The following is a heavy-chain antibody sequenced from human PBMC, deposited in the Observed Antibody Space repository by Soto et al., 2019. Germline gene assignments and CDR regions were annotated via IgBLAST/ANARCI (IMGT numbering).Heavy chain of an antibody. CDR2: INAGNGNT. CDR3: ARVLPAAISEYYYYYYMDV. CDR1: GYTFTSYA. D-gene: IGHD2-2*02. J-gene: IGHJ6*03. Sequence: GASVKVSCKASGYTFTSYAMHWVRQAPGQRLEWMGWINAGNGNTKYSQKFQGRVTITRDTSASTAYVELSSLRSEDTAVYYCARVLPAAISEYYYYYYMDVWGKGTTVTVSS. V-gene: IGHV1-3*01.